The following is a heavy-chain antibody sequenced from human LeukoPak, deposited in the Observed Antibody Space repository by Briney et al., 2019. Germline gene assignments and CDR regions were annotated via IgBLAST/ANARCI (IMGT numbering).Heavy chain of an antibody. CDR3: ARDNGYSYGNLFDY. V-gene: IGHV1-2*02. CDR1: GYTFTGYY. Sequence: ASVKVSCKASGYTFTGYYMHWVRQAPGQGLEWMGWINPNSGGTNYAQKFQGRVTMTRDTSISTAYMELSRLRSDDTAVYYCARDNGYSYGNLFDYWGQGTLVTVSS. CDR2: INPNSGGT. D-gene: IGHD5-18*01. J-gene: IGHJ4*02.